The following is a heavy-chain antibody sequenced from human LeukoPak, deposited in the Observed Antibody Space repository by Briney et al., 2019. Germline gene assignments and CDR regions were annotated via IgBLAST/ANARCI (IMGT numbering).Heavy chain of an antibody. CDR1: GFTFDNSW. CDR3: AKPPDY. V-gene: IGHV3-23*01. Sequence: GGSLRLSCAASGFTFDNSWIHWVRQAPGKGLEWVSATSENGGSTYYTDSVKGRFTISRDNSKNTLYLQMNNLRVEDTAVYYCAKPPDYWGQGTLVTVSS. J-gene: IGHJ4*02. CDR2: TSENGGST.